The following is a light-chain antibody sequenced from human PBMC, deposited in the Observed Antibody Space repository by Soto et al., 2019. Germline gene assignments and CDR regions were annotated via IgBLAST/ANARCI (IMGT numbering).Light chain of an antibody. J-gene: IGLJ3*02. CDR1: YSNIGRNT. CDR3: AAWDDSISAWV. Sequence: QSVLTQPPSASGTPGQRVTISCSGSYSNIGRNTVIWYQQLPGTAPKLLIYSNDDRPSGVPDRFYGSKSGTSAFLAISGLQSEDEADYYCAAWDDSISAWVFGGGTKLTVL. V-gene: IGLV1-44*01. CDR2: SND.